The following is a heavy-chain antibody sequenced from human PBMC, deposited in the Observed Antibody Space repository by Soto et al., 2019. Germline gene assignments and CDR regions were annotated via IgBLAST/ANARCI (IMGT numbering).Heavy chain of an antibody. CDR1: GFTFDDYA. Sequence: ESGGGLVQPGRSLRLSCAASGFTFDDYAMHWVRQAPGKGLEWVSGIDWNSGRINYADSVKGRFTISRDSANNSLYLQMNSVRAEDTALYYCAKGGNYDFWSGPGDYWGQGTLVTVSS. D-gene: IGHD3-3*01. J-gene: IGHJ4*02. V-gene: IGHV3-9*01. CDR2: IDWNSGRI. CDR3: AKGGNYDFWSGPGDY.